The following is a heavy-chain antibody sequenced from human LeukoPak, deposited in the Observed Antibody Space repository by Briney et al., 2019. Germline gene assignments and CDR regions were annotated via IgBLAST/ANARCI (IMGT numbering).Heavy chain of an antibody. Sequence: SETLSLTCTVSGGSISSYYWSWIRHPPGKGMEWTGYIYYSGSTNYNPSLKSRVAISVDTPKNQFSLKLSSVNAADTAVYYCSRISGSYFVYCGQGTLVTVSS. J-gene: IGHJ4*02. V-gene: IGHV4-59*01. D-gene: IGHD1-26*01. CDR2: IYYSGST. CDR1: GGSISSYY. CDR3: SRISGSYFVY.